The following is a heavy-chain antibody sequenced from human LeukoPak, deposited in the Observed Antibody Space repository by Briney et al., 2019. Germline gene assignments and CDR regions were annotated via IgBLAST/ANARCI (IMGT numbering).Heavy chain of an antibody. V-gene: IGHV3-53*01. CDR2: IYSGGDT. J-gene: IGHJ4*02. D-gene: IGHD5-12*01. CDR3: ARASGYSGYDPFDY. CDR1: GFTLGFCD. Sequence: PGGSLRLSCVASGFTLGFCDISWVRQAPGKGLEWVSVIYSGGDTYYADSVKGRFTISRDNSKNTLYLQMNTLRAEDTAVYYCARASGYSGYDPFDYWGQGTLVTVSS.